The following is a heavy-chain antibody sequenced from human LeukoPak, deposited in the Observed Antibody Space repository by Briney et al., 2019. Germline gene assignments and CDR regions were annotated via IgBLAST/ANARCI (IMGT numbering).Heavy chain of an antibody. J-gene: IGHJ4*02. V-gene: IGHV4-4*07. CDR1: GGSISGYY. Sequence: SETLSLTCTVSGGSISGYYWSWIRQPAGKGLEWIGRMSTSGNSNYIPSLVSRVTMSVDTSKNQFSLNLSSVTAADTAVYYCARHASGWVGELDYWGQGTLVTVSS. CDR2: MSTSGNS. CDR3: ARHASGWVGELDY. D-gene: IGHD6-19*01.